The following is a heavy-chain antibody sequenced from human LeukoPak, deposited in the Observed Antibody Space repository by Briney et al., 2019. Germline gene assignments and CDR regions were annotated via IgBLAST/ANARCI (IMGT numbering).Heavy chain of an antibody. CDR3: ARHGDAPFYDYVWGSYRPQYYFDY. J-gene: IGHJ4*02. Sequence: KPSETLSLTCTVSGGSISSYYWSWIRQPPGKGLEWIGYIYYSGSTNYNPSRKSPVTISVDTSKNQFSLKLSSVTAADTAVYYCARHGDAPFYDYVWGSYRPQYYFDYWGQGTLVTVSS. CDR2: IYYSGST. V-gene: IGHV4-59*08. CDR1: GGSISSYY. D-gene: IGHD3-16*02.